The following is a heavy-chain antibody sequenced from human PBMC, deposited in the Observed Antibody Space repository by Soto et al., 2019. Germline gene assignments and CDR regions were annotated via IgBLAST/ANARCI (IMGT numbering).Heavy chain of an antibody. CDR2: ISHDGSEK. Sequence: QVQLVESGGGVVQPGDSLRLSCAASGFMFSGYGMHWIRQAPGKGLEWVAVISHDGSEKYYGDSVKGRCTVSRDNPNNTLFLKIASLRAEDTAVYYCAKLVGGVKAIGAPGDWLDPWGQGTLVTVSS. V-gene: IGHV3-30*18. J-gene: IGHJ5*02. CDR1: GFMFSGYG. D-gene: IGHD3-3*01. CDR3: AKLVGGVKAIGAPGDWLDP.